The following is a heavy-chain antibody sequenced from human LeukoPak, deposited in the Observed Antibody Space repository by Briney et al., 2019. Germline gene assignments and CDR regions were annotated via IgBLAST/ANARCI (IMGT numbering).Heavy chain of an antibody. D-gene: IGHD2-2*01. CDR2: IYYSGSTSGTT. J-gene: IGHJ4*02. V-gene: IGHV4-39*07. CDR3: ATDALGYCSSSTCYFDD. Sequence: SETLSLTCTVSGGSIRRSSFYWGWIRQPPGKGLEWIGGIYYSGSTSGTTYYNPSLESRASISVDTSKNQFSLQMDSVTAADTAVYYCATDALGYCSSSTCYFDDWGQGTLVTVSS. CDR1: GGSIRRSSFY.